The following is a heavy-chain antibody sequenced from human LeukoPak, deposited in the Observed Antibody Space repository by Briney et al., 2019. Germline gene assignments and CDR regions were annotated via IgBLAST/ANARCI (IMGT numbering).Heavy chain of an antibody. J-gene: IGHJ4*02. CDR1: GGTFSSYA. CDR3: ERDLGYYDSSSHYFDY. D-gene: IGHD3-22*01. Sequence: SVKVSCKASGGTFSSYAISWVRQAPGQGLEWMGRIIPILGIANYAQKFQGRVTITADKSTSTAYMELSSLRSEDTAVYYCERDLGYYDSSSHYFDYWGQGTLVTVSS. V-gene: IGHV1-69*04. CDR2: IIPILGIA.